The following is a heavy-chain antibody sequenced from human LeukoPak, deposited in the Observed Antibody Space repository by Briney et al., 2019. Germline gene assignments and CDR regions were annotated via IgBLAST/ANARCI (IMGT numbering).Heavy chain of an antibody. J-gene: IGHJ5*02. CDR1: GGTFSSYA. CDR3: ARGLHSSSWDLNWFDP. D-gene: IGHD6-13*01. Sequence: SVKVSCKASGGTFSSYAISWVRQAPGQGLEWMGRIIPIFGTANYAQKFQGRVTITTDESTSTAYMELSSLRSEDTAVYYCARGLHSSSWDLNWFDPWGQGALLTVS. V-gene: IGHV1-69*05. CDR2: IIPIFGTA.